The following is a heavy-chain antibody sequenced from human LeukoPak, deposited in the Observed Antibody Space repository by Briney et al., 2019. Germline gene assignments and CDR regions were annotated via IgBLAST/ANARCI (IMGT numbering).Heavy chain of an antibody. CDR2: ISGSSAST. D-gene: IGHD3-10*01. J-gene: IGHJ4*02. Sequence: GGSLRLSCAASGFIFSNXXXXXVRQAPGKGXEWVPGISGSSASTXXADSVKGRFTISRDNSKYTLYVQMNSLRAEDTAVYYCAVGSYYFDYWGQGTLVTVSS. CDR3: AVGSYYFDY. V-gene: IGHV3-23*01. CDR1: GFIFSNXX.